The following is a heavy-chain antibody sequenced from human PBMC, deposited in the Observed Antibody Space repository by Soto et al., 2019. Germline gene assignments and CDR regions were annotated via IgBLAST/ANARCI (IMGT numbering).Heavy chain of an antibody. CDR3: ARERGSDCSGGSCYSYYCYGMDV. Sequence: ASVKVSCKASGGTFSSYAISWVRQAPGQGLEWMGGIIPIFGTANYAQKFQGRVTITADESTSTAYMELSSLRSEDTAVYYCARERGSDCSGGSCYSYYCYGMDVWGQGTTVTVSS. CDR2: IIPIFGTA. CDR1: GGTFSSYA. J-gene: IGHJ6*02. V-gene: IGHV1-69*13. D-gene: IGHD2-15*01.